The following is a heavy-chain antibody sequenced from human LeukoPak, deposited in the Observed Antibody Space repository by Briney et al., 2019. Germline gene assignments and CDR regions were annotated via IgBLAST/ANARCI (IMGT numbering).Heavy chain of an antibody. J-gene: IGHJ4*02. CDR1: GGSISSYY. Sequence: SETLSLSCTVSGGSISSYYWSWIRQPAGKAPEWIGRIHSSGIINYNPPLKSRVTISLDYSNNQVSLKLNYVTAADTAVYYCVRDEANSGYPDYWGQGTLATVSS. V-gene: IGHV4-4*07. CDR3: VRDEANSGYPDY. CDR2: IHSSGII. D-gene: IGHD3-22*01.